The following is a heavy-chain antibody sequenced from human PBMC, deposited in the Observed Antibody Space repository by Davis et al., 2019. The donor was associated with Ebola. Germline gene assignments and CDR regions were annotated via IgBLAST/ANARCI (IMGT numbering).Heavy chain of an antibody. V-gene: IGHV4-39*07. CDR1: GGSISSSSYY. J-gene: IGHJ3*02. Sequence: SETLSLTCTVSGGSISSSSYYWGWIRQPPGKGLEWIGSIYYRGSTYYNPFLKSRVTISVDTSKNQFSLKLSSVTAADTAVYYCARESSFIAAAGTGHAFDIWGQGTMVTVSS. CDR2: IYYRGST. D-gene: IGHD6-13*01. CDR3: ARESSFIAAAGTGHAFDI.